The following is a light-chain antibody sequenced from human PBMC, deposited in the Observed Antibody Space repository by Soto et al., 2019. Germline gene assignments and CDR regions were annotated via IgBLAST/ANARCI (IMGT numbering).Light chain of an antibody. Sequence: EIVMTQSPLSLPVTPGEPASISCRPSQTLLHSNGFNYLDWYLQKPGQSPQLLIYLGSNRASGVPDRFSGSGSGTDFTLKISRVEAEDVGVYYCMQAVQTPVTFGQGTKLEIK. J-gene: IGKJ2*01. CDR3: MQAVQTPVT. CDR1: QTLLHSNGFNY. CDR2: LGS. V-gene: IGKV2-28*01.